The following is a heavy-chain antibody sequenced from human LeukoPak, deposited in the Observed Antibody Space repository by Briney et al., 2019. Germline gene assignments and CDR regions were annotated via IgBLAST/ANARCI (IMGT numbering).Heavy chain of an antibody. CDR2: INHSGST. CDR3: ARRRTGTIFGVVIKNPNWFDP. D-gene: IGHD3-3*01. Sequence: SETLSLTCAVYGGSFSGYYWSWIRQPPGKGLEWIGEINHSGSTNYNPSLKSRVTISADTSKNQFSLKLSSVTAADTAVYYCARRRTGTIFGVVIKNPNWFDPWGQGTLVTVSS. CDR1: GGSFSGYY. J-gene: IGHJ5*02. V-gene: IGHV4-34*01.